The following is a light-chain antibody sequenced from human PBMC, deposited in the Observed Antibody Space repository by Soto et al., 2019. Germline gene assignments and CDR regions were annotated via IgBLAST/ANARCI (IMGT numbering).Light chain of an antibody. Sequence: QSVLTQPRSVSGSPGQSVTISCTGTSSDVGGYNYVSWYQQHPGKAPKLMIYDVSKRPSGVPDRFSGSKSGNTASLNISGLQAEDEADYYCCSYAGSYTFYVFGTGTKLTVL. CDR1: SSDVGGYNY. CDR3: CSYAGSYTFYV. V-gene: IGLV2-11*01. J-gene: IGLJ1*01. CDR2: DVS.